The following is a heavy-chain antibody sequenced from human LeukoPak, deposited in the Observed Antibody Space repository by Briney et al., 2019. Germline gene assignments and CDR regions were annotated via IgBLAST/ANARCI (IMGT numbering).Heavy chain of an antibody. CDR3: VRDSSAWFRCEDY. Sequence: GGSLRLSCAASAFTFRSYWMSWVRQAPGKGLEWVANINQGGSETYYVDSVRGRFTISRDNTKNSLYLQMNSLRGEDTAVYYCVRDSSAWFRCEDYWGQGALVTVSS. J-gene: IGHJ4*02. CDR1: AFTFRSYW. CDR2: INQGGSET. V-gene: IGHV3-7*01. D-gene: IGHD6-13*01.